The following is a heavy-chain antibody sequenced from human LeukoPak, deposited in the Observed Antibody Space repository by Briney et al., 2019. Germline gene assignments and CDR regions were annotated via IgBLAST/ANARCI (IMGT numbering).Heavy chain of an antibody. CDR1: GYRFNTYD. Sequence: GASVKVSCKASGYRFNTYDISWVRQAPGQGLEWMGWISAYNHNTNYAQKLQGRVTMTTDTSTSTAYMELRSLRSDDTAVYYRARVMVRGIISPFDYWGQGTLVTVSS. CDR2: ISAYNHNT. J-gene: IGHJ4*02. D-gene: IGHD3-10*01. CDR3: ARVMVRGIISPFDY. V-gene: IGHV1-18*04.